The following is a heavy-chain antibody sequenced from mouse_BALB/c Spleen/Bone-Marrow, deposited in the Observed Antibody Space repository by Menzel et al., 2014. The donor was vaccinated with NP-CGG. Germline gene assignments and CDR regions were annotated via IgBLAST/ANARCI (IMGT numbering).Heavy chain of an antibody. CDR3: ARPLTGAYFDY. Sequence: EVHLVESGGGLVKPGGSLKLSCAASGFAFSSYDMSWVRQTPEKRLEWVATISSGGSYTYCPDSVKGRFTISRDNARNTLYLQMSSLRSEDTALYYCARPLTGAYFDYWGQGTTLTVSS. D-gene: IGHD4-1*01. CDR1: GFAFSSYD. CDR2: ISSGGSYT. J-gene: IGHJ2*01. V-gene: IGHV5-9*02.